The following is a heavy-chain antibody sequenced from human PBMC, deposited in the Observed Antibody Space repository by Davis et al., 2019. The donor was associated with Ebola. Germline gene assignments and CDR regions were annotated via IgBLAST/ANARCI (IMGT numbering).Heavy chain of an antibody. J-gene: IGHJ4*02. Sequence: MPSETLSLTCTVSGGSISSHYWSWVRQSPGKGLEWIADINYSGRTNYNPSLASRVTISIATSKNQFSLNLSSVTAADTAVYYCARLRDGYNWGDYFDYWGQGTLVTVSS. CDR2: INYSGRT. CDR3: ARLRDGYNWGDYFDY. CDR1: GGSISSHY. V-gene: IGHV4-59*11. D-gene: IGHD5-24*01.